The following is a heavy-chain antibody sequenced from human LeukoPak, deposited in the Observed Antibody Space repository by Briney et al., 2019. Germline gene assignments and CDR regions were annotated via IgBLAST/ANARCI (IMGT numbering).Heavy chain of an antibody. J-gene: IGHJ4*02. CDR1: GFTFSSYG. Sequence: EGSLRLSCAASGFTFSSYGMHWVRQAPGKGLEWVAVIWYDGSNKYYADSVKGRFTISRDNSKNTLYLQMNSLRAEDTAVYYCAREPHYYGSGPFDYWGQGTLVTVSS. V-gene: IGHV3-33*01. CDR2: IWYDGSNK. CDR3: AREPHYYGSGPFDY. D-gene: IGHD3-10*01.